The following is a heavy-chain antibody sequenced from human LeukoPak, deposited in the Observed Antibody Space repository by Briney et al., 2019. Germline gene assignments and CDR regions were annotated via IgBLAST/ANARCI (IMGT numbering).Heavy chain of an antibody. V-gene: IGHV1-2*02. CDR3: ARALYRGSYAHHFDY. J-gene: IGHJ4*02. Sequence: ASVKVSCKASGYTFTGYYMHWVRQAPGQGLEWMGWINPNSGGTNYAQKFQGRVTMTRDTSISTAYMELSRLRSDDTAVYYCARALYRGSYAHHFDYWGQGNPGHRLL. CDR2: INPNSGGT. D-gene: IGHD1-26*01. CDR1: GYTFTGYY.